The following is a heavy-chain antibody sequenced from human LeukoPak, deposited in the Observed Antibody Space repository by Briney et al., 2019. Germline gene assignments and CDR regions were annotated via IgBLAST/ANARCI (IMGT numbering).Heavy chain of an antibody. J-gene: IGHJ4*02. Sequence: SETLSLTCAVYGGSFSGYYWTWIRQPPGKGLEWIGEIHYSGSATYNPSLKSRVTISVDTSKNQYSLKMNFVTAADTAVYYCARGQWFRAFWSRGTPVTVSS. CDR1: GGSFSGYY. V-gene: IGHV4-34*01. CDR2: IHYSGSA. CDR3: ARGQWFRAF. D-gene: IGHD3-10*01.